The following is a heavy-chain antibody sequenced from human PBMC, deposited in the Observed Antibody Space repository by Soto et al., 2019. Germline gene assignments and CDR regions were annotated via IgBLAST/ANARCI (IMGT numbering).Heavy chain of an antibody. V-gene: IGHV4-39*01. CDR1: GCSISSSSYY. J-gene: IGHJ4*02. D-gene: IGHD3-10*01. Sequence: SETLSLTCTFSGCSISSSSYYWGWILQPPGKVLDWIGSIYYSGSTYYNPSLKSRVNISVDTSKHQLSLKLSPVTAADTAVYYCARPRLSGSYYNMETYSFDYWGQGTLVTVSS. CDR3: ARPRLSGSYYNMETYSFDY. CDR2: IYYSGST.